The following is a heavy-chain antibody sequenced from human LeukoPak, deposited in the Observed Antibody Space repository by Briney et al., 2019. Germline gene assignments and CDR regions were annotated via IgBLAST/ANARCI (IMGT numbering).Heavy chain of an antibody. D-gene: IGHD2-21*02. Sequence: GGSLRLSCLASGFTFSNTWINWVRQAPGKGLEWVARIRSKREGGTTDYAAPVKGRFTISRDDSKNTMYLQMNSQKAEDTAVYYCARDWYYAFDFWGQGTMVTVSS. CDR1: GFTFSNTW. CDR2: IRSKREGGTT. CDR3: ARDWYYAFDF. J-gene: IGHJ3*01. V-gene: IGHV3-15*07.